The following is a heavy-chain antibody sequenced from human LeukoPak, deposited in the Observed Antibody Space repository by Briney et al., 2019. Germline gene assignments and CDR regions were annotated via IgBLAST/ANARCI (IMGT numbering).Heavy chain of an antibody. Sequence: GGSLRLSCAASGFTFSSYAMSWVRQAPGKGREWVSAISGSGGSTYYADSVKGRFTISRDNSKNTLYLQMNSLRAEDTAVYYCARSIAAANWFDPWGQGTLVTVSS. CDR3: ARSIAAANWFDP. J-gene: IGHJ5*02. V-gene: IGHV3-23*01. CDR1: GFTFSSYA. CDR2: ISGSGGST. D-gene: IGHD6-13*01.